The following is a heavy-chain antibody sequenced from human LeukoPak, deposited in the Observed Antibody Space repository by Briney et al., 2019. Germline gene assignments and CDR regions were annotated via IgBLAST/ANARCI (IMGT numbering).Heavy chain of an antibody. CDR1: GFTFSSYG. D-gene: IGHD3-10*01. CDR2: IRCDGSNK. Sequence: GGSLRLSCAASGFTFSSYGMHWVRQAPGKGLEWVAFIRCDGSNKYYADSVKGRFTISRDNSKNTLYLQMNSLRAEDTAVYYCAKDSRTYYFGSGTFSLPKRALGYFDYWGQGTLVTVSS. J-gene: IGHJ4*02. V-gene: IGHV3-30*02. CDR3: AKDSRTYYFGSGTFSLPKRALGYFDY.